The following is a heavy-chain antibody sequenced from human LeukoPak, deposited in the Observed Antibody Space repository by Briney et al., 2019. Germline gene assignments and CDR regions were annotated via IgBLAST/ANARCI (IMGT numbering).Heavy chain of an antibody. CDR2: IYHSGST. Sequence: PSETLSLTCAVSGYSISSGYYWGWIRQPPGKGLEWIGSIYHSGSTYYNPSLKSRVTISVDTSKNQFSLKLSSVTAADTAAYYCARSTAAGLLDYWGQGTLVTVSS. V-gene: IGHV4-38-2*01. CDR3: ARSTAAGLLDY. D-gene: IGHD6-13*01. J-gene: IGHJ4*02. CDR1: GYSISSGYY.